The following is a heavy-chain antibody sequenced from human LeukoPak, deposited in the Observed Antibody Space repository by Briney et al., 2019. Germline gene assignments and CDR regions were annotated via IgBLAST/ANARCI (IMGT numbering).Heavy chain of an antibody. J-gene: IGHJ6*02. V-gene: IGHV3-30-3*01. Sequence: GGSLRLSCAAFGFTFSSYAMHWVRQAPGKGLEWVAVISYDGSNKYYADSVKGRFTISRDNSKNTLYLQMNSLRAEDTAVYYCARDDDYGSPNYYYYGMDVWGQGTTVTVSS. CDR2: ISYDGSNK. CDR1: GFTFSSYA. CDR3: ARDDDYGSPNYYYYGMDV. D-gene: IGHD4-17*01.